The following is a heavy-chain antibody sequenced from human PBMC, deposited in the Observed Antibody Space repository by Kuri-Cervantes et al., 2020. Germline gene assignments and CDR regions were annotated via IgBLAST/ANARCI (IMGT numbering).Heavy chain of an antibody. V-gene: IGHV3-11*04. CDR1: GSTFSDYY. J-gene: IGHJ4*02. D-gene: IGHD6-13*01. Sequence: GGSLRLPCAASGSTFSDYYMSWIRQAPGKGLEWVSYISSSSSTIYYADSVKGRFTISRDNAKNSLYLQMNSLRDEDTAVYYCARSTPLGGIAAAGAMDYWGQGTPVTVSS. CDR2: ISSSSSTI. CDR3: ARSTPLGGIAAAGAMDY.